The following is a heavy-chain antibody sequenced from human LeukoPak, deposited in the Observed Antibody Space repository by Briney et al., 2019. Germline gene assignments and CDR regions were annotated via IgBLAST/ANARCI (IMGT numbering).Heavy chain of an antibody. CDR1: GYSFSSYW. CDR2: IYPGDSDT. D-gene: IGHD3-10*01. CDR3: ARARITYGSGNWFDP. V-gene: IGHV5-51*01. J-gene: IGHJ5*02. Sequence: GESLKISCKDGGYSFSSYWIGWVRQMPGKGLEWMGIIYPGDSDTRYSPSFQGQVTISADKSINTAYLQGRSLKATDTAMYFCARARITYGSGNWFDPWGQGTLVTVSS.